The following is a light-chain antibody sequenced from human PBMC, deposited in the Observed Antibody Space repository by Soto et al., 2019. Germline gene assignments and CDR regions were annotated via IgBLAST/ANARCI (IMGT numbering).Light chain of an antibody. CDR2: DAS. J-gene: IGKJ3*01. Sequence: EIVLTQSPATLSLSPGERATLSCRASQSVSRYLAWYQQKPGQAPRLLIHDASKRATGIPARFSGSGSGTDFTITISSLEPEDFAVYDCHQRSNLFTFGPGTKVDIK. CDR3: HQRSNLFT. V-gene: IGKV3-11*01. CDR1: QSVSRY.